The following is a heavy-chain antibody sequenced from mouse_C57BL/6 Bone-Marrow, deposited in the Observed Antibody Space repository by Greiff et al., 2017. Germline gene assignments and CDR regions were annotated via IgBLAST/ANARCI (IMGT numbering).Heavy chain of an antibody. CDR2: IYPGDGDT. CDR3: ARDVYYYGSSYVRYFDY. D-gene: IGHD1-1*01. CDR1: GYAFSSSW. Sequence: VKLQESGPELVKPGASVKISCKASGYAFSSSWMNWVKQRPGKGLEWIGRIYPGDGDTNYNGKFKGKATLTADKSSSTAYMQLSSLTSEDSAVYFCARDVYYYGSSYVRYFDYWGQGTTLTVSS. J-gene: IGHJ2*01. V-gene: IGHV1-82*01.